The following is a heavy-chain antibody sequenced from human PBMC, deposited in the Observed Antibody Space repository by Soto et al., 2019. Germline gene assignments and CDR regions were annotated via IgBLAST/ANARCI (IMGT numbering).Heavy chain of an antibody. CDR3: ARMLAVNYYYYYVDV. CDR2: ILSSDEK. V-gene: IGHV2-26*01. D-gene: IGHD3-22*01. CDR1: GFSLRNARMG. Sequence: QVTLKESGPVLVKPTETLTLTCTVSGFSLRNARMGVSWIRQPPGKALEWLAHILSSDEKSYNSSLKGRVTRSKDTSKSQVVLTMTYVDPVDTATYFCARMLAVNYYYYYVDVWGEGPTVTVSS. J-gene: IGHJ6*03.